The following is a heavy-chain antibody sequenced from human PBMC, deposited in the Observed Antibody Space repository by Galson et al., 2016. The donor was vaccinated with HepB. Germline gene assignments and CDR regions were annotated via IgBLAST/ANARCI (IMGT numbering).Heavy chain of an antibody. J-gene: IGHJ4*02. D-gene: IGHD3-16*01. CDR1: GFTFNAHW. Sequence: SLRLSCAASGFTFNAHWMNWVRQAPGKGLEWVANIRGNVIGRYYAESVRGRFTISRDNAKNSLYLQMNGLRVDDTAVYYCSRERTGRYVDWGQGTLVTVSS. CDR2: IRGNVIGR. CDR3: SRERTGRYVD. V-gene: IGHV3-7*01.